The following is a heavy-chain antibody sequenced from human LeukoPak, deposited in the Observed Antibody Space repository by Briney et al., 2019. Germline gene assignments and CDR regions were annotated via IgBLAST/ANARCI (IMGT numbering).Heavy chain of an antibody. J-gene: IGHJ5*02. D-gene: IGHD6-13*01. V-gene: IGHV1-69*13. Sequence: ASVKVSCKASGGTFSSYAISWVRQAPGQGLEWMGGIIPIFGTANYAQKFQGRVTITADESTSTAYMELSSLRSEDTAVYYCARGGSSWYYWFDPWGQGTLVTVSS. CDR1: GGTFSSYA. CDR2: IIPIFGTA. CDR3: ARGGSSWYYWFDP.